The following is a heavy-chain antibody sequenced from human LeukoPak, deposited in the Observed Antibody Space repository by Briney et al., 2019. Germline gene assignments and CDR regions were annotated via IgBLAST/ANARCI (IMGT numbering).Heavy chain of an antibody. CDR2: IYYSGST. D-gene: IGHD2-15*01. V-gene: IGHV4-59*01. Sequence: SETLSLTCTVSGGSISSYYWSWIRQPPGKGLQWIGYIYYSGSTIYNPSLKSRVTISVDTSKNQFSLKLTSVTAADTAVYYCARAHDCSGGRCSAPRFDPWGQGTLVTVSS. J-gene: IGHJ5*02. CDR1: GGSISSYY. CDR3: ARAHDCSGGRCSAPRFDP.